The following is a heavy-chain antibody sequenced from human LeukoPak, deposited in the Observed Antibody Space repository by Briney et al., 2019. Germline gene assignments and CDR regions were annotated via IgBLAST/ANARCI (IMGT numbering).Heavy chain of an antibody. D-gene: IGHD6-19*01. CDR2: ISVSGGNT. CDR3: ARGGAVAYKYYFDY. Sequence: PGGSLRLSCAASGFTFSSYAMSWVRQAPGKGLEWVSTISVSGGNTYYADSVKGRFTISRDNSNNTLYLQMDGLRVEDTAVYYCARGGAVAYKYYFDYWGQGTLVTVSS. V-gene: IGHV3-23*01. CDR1: GFTFSSYA. J-gene: IGHJ4*02.